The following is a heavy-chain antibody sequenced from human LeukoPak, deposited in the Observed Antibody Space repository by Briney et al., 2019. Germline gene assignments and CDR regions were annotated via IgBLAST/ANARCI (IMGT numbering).Heavy chain of an antibody. D-gene: IGHD3-16*01. V-gene: IGHV3-33*01. CDR2: IWYDATNK. CDR3: AREQDLGYFDY. J-gene: IGHJ4*02. CDR1: GFSFRTYH. Sequence: PGGSLRLSCAASGFSFRTYHMHWVRQAPGKGLEWVAVIWYDATNKDYADSVKGRFTISRDNSMNTLYLQVASLRVEDTAVYYCAREQDLGYFDYWGQGTLVTVSS.